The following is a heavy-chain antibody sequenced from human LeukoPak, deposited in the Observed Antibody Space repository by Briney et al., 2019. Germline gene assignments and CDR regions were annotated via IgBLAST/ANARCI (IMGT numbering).Heavy chain of an antibody. CDR1: GGSISSGGYY. J-gene: IGHJ4*02. V-gene: IGHV4-31*03. CDR3: ARAAIAAAGTRRRGLIDY. D-gene: IGHD6-13*01. Sequence: SETLSLTCTVSGGSISSGGYYWSWIRQHAGKGLEWIGYIYYSGSTYYNPSLKSRVTISVDTSKNQFSLKLSSVTAADTAVYYCARAAIAAAGTRRRGLIDYWGQGTLVTVSS. CDR2: IYYSGST.